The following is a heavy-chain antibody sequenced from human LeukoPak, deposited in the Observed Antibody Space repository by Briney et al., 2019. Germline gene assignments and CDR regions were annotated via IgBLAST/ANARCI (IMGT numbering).Heavy chain of an antibody. CDR3: ARVSSGYYLDY. J-gene: IGHJ4*02. CDR2: IKQEGSEK. Sequence: GGSLRLSCAASGFTFSNYWMSRVRQAPGKGLEWVANIKQEGSEKYHVDSVKGRFTISRDNAKNSLYLQMNSLRAEDTAVYFCARVSSGYYLDYWGQGTLVTVSS. V-gene: IGHV3-7*03. CDR1: GFTFSNYW. D-gene: IGHD3-22*01.